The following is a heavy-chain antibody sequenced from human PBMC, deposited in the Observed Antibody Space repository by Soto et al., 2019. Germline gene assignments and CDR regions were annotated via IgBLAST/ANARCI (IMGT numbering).Heavy chain of an antibody. CDR1: GFTFSDYY. D-gene: IGHD3-22*01. V-gene: IGHV3-11*03. CDR3: ARHAPGDYYDSSGYYYVPLGMDV. CDR2: ISSSSSYT. Sequence: GGSLRLSCAASGFTFSDYYMSWIRQAPGKGLEWVSYISSSSSYTDYADSVKGRFTISRDKSISTAYLQWSSLKASDTAMYYCARHAPGDYYDSSGYYYVPLGMDVWGQGTTVTVSS. J-gene: IGHJ6*02.